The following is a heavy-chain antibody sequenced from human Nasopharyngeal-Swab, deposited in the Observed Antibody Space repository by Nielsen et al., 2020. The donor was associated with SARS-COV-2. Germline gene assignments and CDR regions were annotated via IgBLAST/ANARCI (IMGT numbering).Heavy chain of an antibody. V-gene: IGHV3-30*18. J-gene: IGHJ4*02. CDR2: ILYDGSNK. Sequence: WIRELPVTGLEWVAVILYDGSNKYYADSVKGRFTISRDNSKNTLYLQMNSLRAEDTAVYYCAKATLGNAKYSTILYYFDYWGQGTLVTVS. CDR3: AKATLGNAKYSTILYYFDY. D-gene: IGHD6-6*01.